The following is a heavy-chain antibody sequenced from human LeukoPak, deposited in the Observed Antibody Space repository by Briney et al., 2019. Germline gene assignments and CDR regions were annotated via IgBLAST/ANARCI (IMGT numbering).Heavy chain of an antibody. J-gene: IGHJ3*02. CDR1: GFTFSTYG. Sequence: GGSLRLSCAASGFTFSTYGMSWVRQAPGKGLEYVSTISSNGGSTYYADSVKGRFTISRDNSKNTLYLQMSSLRAEDTAVYYCVKGGIVVLISAFDIWGQGTMVTVSS. CDR3: VKGGIVVLISAFDI. D-gene: IGHD3-22*01. V-gene: IGHV3-64D*06. CDR2: ISSNGGST.